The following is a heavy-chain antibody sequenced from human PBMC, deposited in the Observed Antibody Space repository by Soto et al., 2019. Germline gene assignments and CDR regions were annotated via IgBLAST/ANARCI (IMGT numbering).Heavy chain of an antibody. CDR2: IYSSGST. CDR1: GGSISSGDYY. Sequence: QVQLQESGPGLVKPSQTLSLTCTVSGGSISSGDYYWRWIRQPPGKGLGWIGYIYSSGSTYYNPSRKSRVTISVYTSNSQFSFKLCSVNAADTAGYYCARVSGGDTAMPYPFDYWGQRALVTDS. J-gene: IGHJ4*02. CDR3: ARVSGGDTAMPYPFDY. D-gene: IGHD5-18*01. V-gene: IGHV4-30-4*01.